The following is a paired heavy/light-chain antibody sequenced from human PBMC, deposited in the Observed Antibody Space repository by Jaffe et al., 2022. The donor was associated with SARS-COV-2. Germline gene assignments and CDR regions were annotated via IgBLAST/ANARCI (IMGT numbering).Heavy chain of an antibody. CDR1: GFTFSDYY. V-gene: IGHV3-11*01. Sequence: QVQLVESGGGLVKPGGSLRLSCAASGFTFSDYYMSWIRQAPGKGLEWVSYISSSGSTIYYADSVKGRFTISRDNAKNSLYLQMNSLRAEDTAVYYCARGANLGGGVDYWGQGTLVTVSS. CDR2: ISSSGSTI. J-gene: IGHJ4*02. D-gene: IGHD3-16*01. CDR3: ARGANLGGGVDY.
Light chain of an antibody. Sequence: NFMLTQPHSVSESPGKTVTISCTRSSGSIASNYVQWYQQRPGSSPTTVIYEDNQRPSGVPDRFSGSIDSSSNSASLTISGLKTEDEADYYCQSYDSSAWVFGGGTKLTVL. CDR3: QSYDSSAWV. V-gene: IGLV6-57*01. CDR2: EDN. CDR1: SGSIASNY. J-gene: IGLJ3*02.